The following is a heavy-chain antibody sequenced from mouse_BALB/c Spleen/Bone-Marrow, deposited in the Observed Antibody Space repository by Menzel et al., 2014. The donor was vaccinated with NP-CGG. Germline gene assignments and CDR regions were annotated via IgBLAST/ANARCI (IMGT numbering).Heavy chain of an antibody. J-gene: IGHJ2*01. Sequence: EVQLVESGGGLVQPGGSLKLSCAASGFDFSRYWMSWVRQAPGKGLEWIGEINPDSSTINYTPSLKDKFIISRDNAKNTLYLQKNEVRSEDTALYCCARQGYYGYSDYWGQGTTLTVSS. CDR2: INPDSSTI. D-gene: IGHD1-2*01. CDR3: ARQGYYGYSDY. V-gene: IGHV4-1*02. CDR1: GFDFSRYW.